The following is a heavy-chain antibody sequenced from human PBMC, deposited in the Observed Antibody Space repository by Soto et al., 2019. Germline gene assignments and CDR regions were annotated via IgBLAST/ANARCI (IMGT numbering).Heavy chain of an antibody. CDR1: GYTFTSYC. CDR2: INPSGGST. CDR3: ARAPPSYGGKHAFDY. Sequence: QVQLVQSGAEVKKPGASVKVSCKASGYTFTSYCMHWVRQAPGQGLEWMGIINPSGGSTSYAQKFQGRVTMTRDTSTSTVYMELSSLRSEDTAVYYCARAPPSYGGKHAFDYWGQGTLVTVSS. D-gene: IGHD2-15*01. V-gene: IGHV1-46*01. J-gene: IGHJ4*02.